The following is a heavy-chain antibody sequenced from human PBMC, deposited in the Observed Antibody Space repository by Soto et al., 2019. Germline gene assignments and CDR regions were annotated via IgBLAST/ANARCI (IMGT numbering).Heavy chain of an antibody. J-gene: IGHJ4*02. CDR1: GFTFSNYA. CDR3: AKDTVMATTVLDY. CDR2: ISGSGGST. V-gene: IGHV3-23*01. Sequence: PGGSLRLSCAASGFTFSNYAMSWVRQAPGKGLEWVSAISGSGGSTYYADSVKGRFTISRDNSKNTLYLQMNSLRADDTAIYYCAKDTVMATTVLDYWGQGTLVTVSS. D-gene: IGHD1-1*01.